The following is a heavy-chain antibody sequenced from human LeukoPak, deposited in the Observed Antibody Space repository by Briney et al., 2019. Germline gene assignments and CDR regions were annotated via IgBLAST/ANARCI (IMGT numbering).Heavy chain of an antibody. CDR2: INHSGST. CDR3: ARLRAQYCSSTSCYREYYYYYMDV. J-gene: IGHJ6*03. V-gene: IGHV4-39*01. CDR1: GVSISSSNSY. Sequence: PSETLPLTCTVSGVSISSSNSYWGWIRQPPGKGLEWIGEINHSGSTNYNPSLKSRVTISVDTSKNQFSLKLSSVTAADTAVYYCARLRAQYCSSTSCYREYYYYYMDVWGKGTTVTISS. D-gene: IGHD2-2*02.